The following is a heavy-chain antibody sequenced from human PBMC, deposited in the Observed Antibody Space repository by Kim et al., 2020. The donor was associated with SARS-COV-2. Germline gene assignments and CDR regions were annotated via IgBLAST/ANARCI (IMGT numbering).Heavy chain of an antibody. J-gene: IGHJ5*02. Sequence: APVKVSCKVSGYTLTELSMHWVRQAPGKGLEWMGGFDPEDGETIYAQKFQGRVTMTEDTSTDPAYMELSSLRWEDTAVYYCATERREYDSSGYYDWFDPWGQGTLVTVSS. CDR3: ATERREYDSSGYYDWFDP. D-gene: IGHD3-22*01. CDR1: GYTLTELS. V-gene: IGHV1-24*01. CDR2: FDPEDGET.